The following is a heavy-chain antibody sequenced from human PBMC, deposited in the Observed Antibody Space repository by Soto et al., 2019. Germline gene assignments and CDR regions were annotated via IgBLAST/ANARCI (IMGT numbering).Heavy chain of an antibody. CDR2: ISYDGSNK. D-gene: IGHD1-1*01. V-gene: IGHV3-30*03. J-gene: IGHJ6*02. CDR3: ARVTPGNNLYYFSGLDV. CDR1: GFIFNSYG. Sequence: GGSLRLSCAASGFIFNSYGMHWVRQAQGKGLEWVAVISYDGSNKYYADSVKGRFTISRDNSKNTLHLQMNSLRPEDTGVYFCARVTPGNNLYYFSGLDVWGQGTSVTVSS.